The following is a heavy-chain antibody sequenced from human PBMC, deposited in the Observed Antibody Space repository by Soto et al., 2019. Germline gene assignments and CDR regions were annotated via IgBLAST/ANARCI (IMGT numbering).Heavy chain of an antibody. CDR3: ARVTLKAGNWFDP. CDR1: GYTFTDYF. V-gene: IGHV1-2*02. J-gene: IGHJ5*02. Sequence: ASVKVSCKASGYTFTDYFIHWVRQAPGQGFEWMGWINPNSRGTNYAQKFQGRVTMTRDTSNSTAYMELRGLRSDDTAVYYCARVTLKAGNWFDPWGQGTLVTVSS. CDR2: INPNSRGT.